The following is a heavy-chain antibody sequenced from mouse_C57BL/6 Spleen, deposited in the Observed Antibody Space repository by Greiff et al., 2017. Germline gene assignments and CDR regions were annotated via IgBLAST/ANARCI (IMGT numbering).Heavy chain of an antibody. Sequence: QVQLQQPGAELVKPGASVKVSCKASGYTFTSYWMHWVKQRPGQGLEWIGRIHPSDSDTNCNQKFKGKATLTVDKSSSTAYMQLSSLTSEDSAVYYCAPSYYSNYEAWFAYWGQGTLGTVSA. V-gene: IGHV1-74*01. D-gene: IGHD2-5*01. CDR2: IHPSDSDT. CDR3: APSYYSNYEAWFAY. CDR1: GYTFTSYW. J-gene: IGHJ3*01.